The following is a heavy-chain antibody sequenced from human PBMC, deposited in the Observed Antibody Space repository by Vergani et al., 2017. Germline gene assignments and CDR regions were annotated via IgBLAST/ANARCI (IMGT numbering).Heavy chain of an antibody. D-gene: IGHD3-3*01. CDR3: ARDIVAGYNEIFGVVDY. CDR1: GFTFSSYA. Sequence: EVQLLESGGGLVQPGGSLRLSCAASGFTFSSYAMSWVRQAPGKGLEWVANIKQDGSEKYYVDSVKGRFTISRDNAKNSLYLQMNSLRAEDTAVYYCARDIVAGYNEIFGVVDYWGQGTLVTVSS. J-gene: IGHJ4*02. CDR2: IKQDGSEK. V-gene: IGHV3-7*01.